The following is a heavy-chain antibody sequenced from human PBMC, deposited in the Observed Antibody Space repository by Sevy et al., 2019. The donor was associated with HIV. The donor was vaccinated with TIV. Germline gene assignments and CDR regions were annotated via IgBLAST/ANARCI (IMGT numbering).Heavy chain of an antibody. J-gene: IGHJ4*02. CDR2: ISSVGDSI. CDR3: ARKYDSSGYFDY. V-gene: IGHV3-11*01. D-gene: IGHD3-22*01. CDR1: GFTFSDYY. Sequence: GGSLRLSCAASGFTFSDYYMSWIRQAPGKGLEWVSYISSVGDSIYYADSVKGRFTISRDNAKNSVSLQMNSLRAEDTAVYYCARKYDSSGYFDYWGQGTLVTVPS.